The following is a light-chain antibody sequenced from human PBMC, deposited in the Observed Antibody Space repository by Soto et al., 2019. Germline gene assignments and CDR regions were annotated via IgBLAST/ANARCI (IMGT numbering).Light chain of an antibody. CDR2: AAS. CDR1: ESINSY. CDR3: RQSYRTPYT. J-gene: IGKJ2*01. Sequence: DVQMTQSPSSLSASVGDRVTITCRASESINSYLKWYQQKPGKAPKLLINAASTLHSGVPTRCTGSGSGTDFTLTISSLQADDFGTYYCRQSYRTPYTFGQGTNLEIK. V-gene: IGKV1-39*01.